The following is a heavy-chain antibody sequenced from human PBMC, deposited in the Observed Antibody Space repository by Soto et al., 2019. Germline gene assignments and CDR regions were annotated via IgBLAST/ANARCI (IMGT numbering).Heavy chain of an antibody. CDR3: ARLAGPSDY. Sequence: GGSLRLSCAASGFTFSSYGMHWARQAPGKGLEWVANIKQDGSEKYYVDSVKGRFTISRDNAKNSLYLQMNSLRAEDTAVYYCARLAGPSDYWGQGTLVTVSS. CDR1: GFTFSSYG. CDR2: IKQDGSEK. D-gene: IGHD6-6*01. V-gene: IGHV3-7*01. J-gene: IGHJ4*02.